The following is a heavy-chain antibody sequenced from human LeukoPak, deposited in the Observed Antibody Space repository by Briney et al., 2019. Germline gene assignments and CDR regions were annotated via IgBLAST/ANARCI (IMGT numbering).Heavy chain of an antibody. CDR1: GFPFLVYA. Sequence: PGGSLRLSCAPSGFPFLVYAMHWVRQAPGKGLEWVAVIWYDGSNKYYADSVKGRFTISRDNSKNTLYLQMNSLRAADTAVYYCARGLGYSSGWYPGGFDYWGQGTLVTVSS. CDR3: ARGLGYSSGWYPGGFDY. CDR2: IWYDGSNK. D-gene: IGHD6-19*01. J-gene: IGHJ4*02. V-gene: IGHV3-33*01.